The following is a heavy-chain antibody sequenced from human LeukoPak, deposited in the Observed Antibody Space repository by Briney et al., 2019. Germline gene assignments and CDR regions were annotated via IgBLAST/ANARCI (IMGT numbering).Heavy chain of an antibody. CDR1: GFTFSSYG. Sequence: GGSLRLSCAASGFTFSSYGIHWVRQAPGKGLEWVAVIGNDGAAKYYADSVRGRFTISRDNSRNTLYLQMSSLSAEDTAVYYCAKEEGWGVNVFDYWGQGTLVTVSS. D-gene: IGHD3-10*01. CDR2: IGNDGAAK. V-gene: IGHV3-30*18. J-gene: IGHJ4*02. CDR3: AKEEGWGVNVFDY.